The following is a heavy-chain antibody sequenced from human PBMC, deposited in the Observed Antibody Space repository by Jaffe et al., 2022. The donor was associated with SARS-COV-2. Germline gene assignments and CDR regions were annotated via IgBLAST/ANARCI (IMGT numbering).Heavy chain of an antibody. CDR1: EFVFSSYW. CDR2: IKGDGNEK. D-gene: IGHD3-22*01. J-gene: IGHJ5*02. V-gene: IGHV3-7*01. CDR3: ARYSSVYGWFDP. Sequence: EMQLVESGGGLVQPGGSLRLSCVASEFVFSSYWMSWVRQAPGKGLESVANIKGDGNEKNYVDSVRGRFTISRDNAKNSLYLEMNSLRAEDTGIYYCARYSSVYGWFDPWGQGTQVTVSS.